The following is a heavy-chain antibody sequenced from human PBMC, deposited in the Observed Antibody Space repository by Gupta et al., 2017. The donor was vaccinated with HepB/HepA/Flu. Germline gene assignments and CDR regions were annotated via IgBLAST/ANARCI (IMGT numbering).Heavy chain of an antibody. J-gene: IGHJ6*03. D-gene: IGHD2-15*01. CDR1: GGSFSGYY. V-gene: IGHV4-34*01. Sequence: QVQLQQWGAGLLKPSETLSLTCAVYGGSFSGYYWSWIRQPPGKGLEWIGEINHSGSTNYNPSLKSRVTISVDTSKNQFSLKLSSVTAADTAVYYCARVRWFYYYMDVWGKGTTVTVSS. CDR3: ARVRWFYYYMDV. CDR2: INHSGST.